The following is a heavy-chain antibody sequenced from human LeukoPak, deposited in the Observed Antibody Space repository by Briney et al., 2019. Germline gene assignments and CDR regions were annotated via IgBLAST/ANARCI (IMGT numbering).Heavy chain of an antibody. J-gene: IGHJ4*02. CDR1: GYTFTGYY. V-gene: IGHV1-2*02. CDR3: ARISGYDNDFDY. Sequence: GASVKVSCKASGYTFTGYYMHWVRQAPGQMLVWMGWINPNSGGTNYAQKFQGRVTMTRDTSTSTVYMELSSLRSEDTAVYYCARISGYDNDFDYWGQGTLVTVSS. CDR2: INPNSGGT. D-gene: IGHD5-12*01.